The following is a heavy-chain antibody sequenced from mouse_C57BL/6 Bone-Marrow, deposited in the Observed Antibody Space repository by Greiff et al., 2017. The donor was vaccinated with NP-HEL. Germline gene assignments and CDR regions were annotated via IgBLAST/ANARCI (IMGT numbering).Heavy chain of an antibody. CDR2: INYDGSST. Sequence: EVQRVESEGGLVQPGSSMKLSCTASGFTFSDYYMAWVRQVPEKGLEWVANINYDGSSTYYLDSFKSRFIISRDIAKNILYLQMSSLKSEDTATYYCAREGGLRRRTYAMDYWGQGTSVTVSS. CDR1: GFTFSDYY. J-gene: IGHJ4*01. D-gene: IGHD2-4*01. CDR3: AREGGLRRRTYAMDY. V-gene: IGHV5-16*01.